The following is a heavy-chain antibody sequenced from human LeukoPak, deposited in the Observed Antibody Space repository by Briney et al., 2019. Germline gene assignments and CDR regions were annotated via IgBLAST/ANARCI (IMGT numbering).Heavy chain of an antibody. CDR2: MNPNSGNT. V-gene: IGHV1-8*02. D-gene: IGHD6-13*01. CDR1: GGTFSSYA. J-gene: IGHJ4*02. Sequence: ASVKVSCKASGGTFSSYAINWVRQATGQGLEWMGWMNPNSGNTGYAQKFQGRVTMTTDTSTSTAYMELRSLRSDDTAVYYCARDSPVAVVARGIVAAAGNNIDYWGQGTLVTVSS. CDR3: ARDSPVAVVARGIVAAAGNNIDY.